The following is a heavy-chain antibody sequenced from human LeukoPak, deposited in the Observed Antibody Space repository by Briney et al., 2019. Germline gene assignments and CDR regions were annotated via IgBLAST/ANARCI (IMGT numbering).Heavy chain of an antibody. D-gene: IGHD6-13*01. CDR3: ARLSSSWYIIDY. V-gene: IGHV4-59*08. J-gene: IGHJ4*02. Sequence: SETLSLTCTVSGGSISSYYWSWIRQPTGKGLEWIGYIYYSGSTNYNPSLKSRVTISVDTSKNQFSLKLSSVTAADTAVYYCARLSSSWYIIDYWGQGTLVTVSS. CDR2: IYYSGST. CDR1: GGSISSYY.